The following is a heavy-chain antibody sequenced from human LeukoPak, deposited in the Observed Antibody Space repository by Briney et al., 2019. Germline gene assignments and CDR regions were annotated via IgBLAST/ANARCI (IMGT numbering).Heavy chain of an antibody. J-gene: IGHJ4*02. CDR3: WRSDY. CDR2: MNQDGSEK. V-gene: IGHV3-7*01. CDR1: GFTFSNYW. Sequence: PGGSLRLSCAAFGFTFSNYWMTWVRQAPGKGLEWVANMNQDGSEKYYVDSMKGRFTISRDNAKNSLYLQMNSLRAEDTVIYDCWRSDYWGQGTLVTVSS.